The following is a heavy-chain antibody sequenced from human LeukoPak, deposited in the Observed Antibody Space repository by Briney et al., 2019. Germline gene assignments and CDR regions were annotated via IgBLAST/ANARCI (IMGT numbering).Heavy chain of an antibody. CDR3: ARRPPLYSNYRGGAFDI. CDR1: GGSFSGYY. Sequence: SETLSLTCAVYGGSFSGYYWSWIRQPPGKGLEWIGEINHSGSTNYNPSLKSRVTISEDTSKNQFSLKLSSVTAADTAVYYCARRPPLYSNYRGGAFDIWGQGTMVTVSS. CDR2: INHSGST. J-gene: IGHJ3*02. D-gene: IGHD4-11*01. V-gene: IGHV4-34*01.